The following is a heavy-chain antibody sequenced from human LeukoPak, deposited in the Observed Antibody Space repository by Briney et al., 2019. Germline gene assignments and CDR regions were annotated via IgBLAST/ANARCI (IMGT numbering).Heavy chain of an antibody. CDR1: GFTFSSHS. Sequence: GGSLRLSCAASGFTFSSHSLSWVRQAPGKGLEWVSSIGISGNTYYADSVKGRFTISRDYSKDTLFLQLNSLRVEDTAVYYCASEIRPNDYWGQGTLVTVSS. CDR3: ASEIRPNDY. CDR2: IGISGNT. V-gene: IGHV3-23*01. J-gene: IGHJ4*02. D-gene: IGHD5-24*01.